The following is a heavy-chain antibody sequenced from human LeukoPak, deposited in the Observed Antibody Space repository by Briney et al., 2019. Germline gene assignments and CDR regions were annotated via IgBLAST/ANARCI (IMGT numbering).Heavy chain of an antibody. CDR3: AKVLGYCSSTSCYGGFDY. J-gene: IGHJ4*02. D-gene: IGHD2-2*01. V-gene: IGHV3-23*01. CDR1: GFTFSSYA. CDR2: ISGSGGST. Sequence: RGSLRLSCAASGFTFSSYAMSWVRQAPGKGLAWVSAISGSGGSTYYADSVKGRFTISRDNSKNTLYLQMNSLRAEDTAVYYCAKVLGYCSSTSCYGGFDYWGQGTLVTVSS.